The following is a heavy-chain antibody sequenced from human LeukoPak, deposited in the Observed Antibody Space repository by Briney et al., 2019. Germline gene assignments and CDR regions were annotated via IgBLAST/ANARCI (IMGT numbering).Heavy chain of an antibody. CDR1: GFTFSSYA. Sequence: GGSLRLSCAASGFTFSSYAMSWVRQAPGKGLEWVSAINGSGSSTYYADSMNGRFTISRDNAKNTLYLQMNSLRAEDTAVYYWAKDRNFKYYDYVWGSYRALDYWGQGSLVTVSS. CDR2: INGSGSST. CDR3: AKDRNFKYYDYVWGSYRALDY. V-gene: IGHV3-23*01. D-gene: IGHD3-16*02. J-gene: IGHJ4*02.